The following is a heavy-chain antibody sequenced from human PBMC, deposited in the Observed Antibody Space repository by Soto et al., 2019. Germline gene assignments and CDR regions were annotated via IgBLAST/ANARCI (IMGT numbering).Heavy chain of an antibody. Sequence: ASVKVSFKASGYTFTSYDINWVRQATGQGLERMGWMNPNSGNTGYAQKFQCRVTMTRNTSITTDYMELSSLRSEDTAVYSCERSGTPIYSRSWYGGNWFDPWGKGTLVTVSS. CDR1: GYTFTSYD. CDR2: MNPNSGNT. J-gene: IGHJ5*02. CDR3: ERSGTPIYSRSWYGGNWFDP. D-gene: IGHD6-13*01. V-gene: IGHV1-8*02.